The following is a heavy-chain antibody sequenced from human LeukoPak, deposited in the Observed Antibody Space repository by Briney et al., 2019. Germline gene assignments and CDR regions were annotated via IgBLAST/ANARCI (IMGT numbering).Heavy chain of an antibody. CDR3: ARDDNLYSSSWYYFDY. J-gene: IGHJ4*02. CDR2: ISSSSSTI. Sequence: PGGSLRLSCAASGFAFSSYSMNWVHQAPGKGLEWVSYISSSSSTIYYADSVEGRFTISRDNAKNSMYLQMNSLRAEDTAVYYCARDDNLYSSSWYYFDYWGQGTLVTVSS. CDR1: GFAFSSYS. V-gene: IGHV3-48*01. D-gene: IGHD6-13*01.